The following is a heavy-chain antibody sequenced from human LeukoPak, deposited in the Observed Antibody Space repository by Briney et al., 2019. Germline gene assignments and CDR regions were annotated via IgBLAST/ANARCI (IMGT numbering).Heavy chain of an antibody. Sequence: ASGSLTLSCAASGFTFSSYDMSWVRQAPGKGLEWIATISASGGSTYYAASAKGRFIISSENYKHTLHLQISMLTADATADYYSARAQHTTVNGFDPWGQGTLVTVSS. CDR1: GFTFSSYD. CDR2: ISASGGST. J-gene: IGHJ5*02. D-gene: IGHD2-21*01. V-gene: IGHV3-23*01. CDR3: ARAQHTTVNGFDP.